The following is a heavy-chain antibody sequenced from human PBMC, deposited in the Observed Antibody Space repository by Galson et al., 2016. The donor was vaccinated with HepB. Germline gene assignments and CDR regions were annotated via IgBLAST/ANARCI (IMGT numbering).Heavy chain of an antibody. J-gene: IGHJ3*02. V-gene: IGHV3-33*01. Sequence: SLRLSCAASGFKFSNYGMHWVRQAPGKGLEWVAVIWNDGSNKYYRDSVKGRFTISRDNANNTVFLQMTSLRADDTVYYYCARDRSPLVLAHNNNWDNDAFYTWGQGTLVTVSS. CDR1: GFKFSNYG. D-gene: IGHD1-1*01. CDR3: ARDRSPLVLAHNNNWDNDAFYT. CDR2: IWNDGSNK.